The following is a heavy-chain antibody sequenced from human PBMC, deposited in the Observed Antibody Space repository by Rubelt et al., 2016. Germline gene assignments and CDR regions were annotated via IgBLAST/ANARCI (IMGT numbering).Heavy chain of an antibody. CDR2: IYSGGST. CDR1: GFTFSSYA. CDR3: AREGNYYGMDV. Sequence: QVQLVESGGGVVQPGGSLRLFCAASGFTFSSYAMHWVRQAPGKGLEWVSVIYSGGSTYYADSVKGRFTISRHNSKNTLYLQMNSLRAEDTAVYYCAREGNYYGMDVWGQGTTVTVSS. J-gene: IGHJ6*02. V-gene: IGHV3-NL1*01.